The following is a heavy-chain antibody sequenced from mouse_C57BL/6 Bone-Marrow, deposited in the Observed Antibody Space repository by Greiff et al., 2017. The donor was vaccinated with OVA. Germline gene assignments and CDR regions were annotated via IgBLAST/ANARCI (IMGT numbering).Heavy chain of an antibody. Sequence: VQLQQSGAELARPGASVKLSCKASGYTFTSYGISWVKQRTGQGLEWIGEIYPRSGNTYYNEKFKGKATLTADKSSSTAYMELRSLTSEDSAVYFCARGFITTVVATYPKDFDVWGTGTTVTVSS. D-gene: IGHD1-1*01. CDR2: IYPRSGNT. J-gene: IGHJ1*03. V-gene: IGHV1-81*01. CDR1: GYTFTSYG. CDR3: ARGFITTVVATYPKDFDV.